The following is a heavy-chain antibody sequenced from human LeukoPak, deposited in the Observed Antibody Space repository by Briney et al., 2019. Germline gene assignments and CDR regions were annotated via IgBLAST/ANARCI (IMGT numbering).Heavy chain of an antibody. CDR2: INHSGST. Sequence: SETLSLTCAVYGGSFSGYYWSWIRQPPGKGLEWIGEINHSGSTNYNPSPKSRVTISVDTSKNQFPLKLSSVTAADTAVYYCAGGIAAAGYVRGRLLLFDPWGQGTLVTVSS. V-gene: IGHV4-34*01. CDR3: AGGIAAAGYVRGRLLLFDP. CDR1: GGSFSGYY. J-gene: IGHJ5*02. D-gene: IGHD6-13*01.